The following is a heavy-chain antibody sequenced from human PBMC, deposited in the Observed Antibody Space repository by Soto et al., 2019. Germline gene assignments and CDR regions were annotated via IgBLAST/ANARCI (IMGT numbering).Heavy chain of an antibody. Sequence: SETLSLTCTVSGGSIISYYWSWILQPPWKGLEWIGYIYYSGSTNYNPSLKSRVTISVDTSKNQFSLKLSSVTAADTAVYYCARDLVIVEWLLHAFDIWGQGTMVTVSS. D-gene: IGHD3-3*02. J-gene: IGHJ3*02. CDR2: IYYSGST. V-gene: IGHV4-59*01. CDR3: ARDLVIVEWLLHAFDI. CDR1: GGSIISYY.